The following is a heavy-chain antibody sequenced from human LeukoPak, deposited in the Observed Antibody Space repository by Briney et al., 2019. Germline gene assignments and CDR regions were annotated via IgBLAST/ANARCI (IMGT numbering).Heavy chain of an antibody. D-gene: IGHD2-2*02. CDR3: ARAHCSSISCYNDHYYYMDV. CDR1: GGSISSSNYY. CDR2: IYNSGNT. Sequence: SETLSLTCTVSGGSISSSNYYWGWIRQPPGKGLEWIGTIYNSGNTYYNPSLKSRVTISVDTSKNQVSLKLTSVTAADTAVYYCARAHCSSISCYNDHYYYMDVWGKGTTVTVSS. J-gene: IGHJ6*03. V-gene: IGHV4-39*01.